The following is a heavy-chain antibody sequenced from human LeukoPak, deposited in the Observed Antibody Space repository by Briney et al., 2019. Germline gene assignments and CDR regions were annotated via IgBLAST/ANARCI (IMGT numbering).Heavy chain of an antibody. CDR2: ISSSGSTI. CDR3: ARDGGDYYDSSGLDY. D-gene: IGHD3-22*01. J-gene: IGHJ4*02. CDR1: GFTFSSYG. V-gene: IGHV3-48*04. Sequence: HTGGSLRLSCAASGFTFSSYGMHWVRQAPGKGLEWVSYISSSGSTIYYADSVKGRFTISRDNAKNSLYLQMNSLRAEDTAVYYCARDGGDYYDSSGLDYWGQGTLVTVSS.